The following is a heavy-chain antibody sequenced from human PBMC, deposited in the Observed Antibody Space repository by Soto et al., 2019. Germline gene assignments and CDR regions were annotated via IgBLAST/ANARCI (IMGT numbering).Heavy chain of an antibody. CDR2: INHSGST. CDR3: ARARGRMVRGVITDY. V-gene: IGHV4-34*01. J-gene: IGHJ4*02. CDR1: GGSFSGYY. D-gene: IGHD3-10*01. Sequence: SETLSLTCAVYGGSFSGYYWSWIRQPPGKGLEWIGEINHSGSTNYNPSLKSRVTISVDTSKNQFSLKLGSVTAADTAVYYCARARGRMVRGVITDYWGQGTLVTVSP.